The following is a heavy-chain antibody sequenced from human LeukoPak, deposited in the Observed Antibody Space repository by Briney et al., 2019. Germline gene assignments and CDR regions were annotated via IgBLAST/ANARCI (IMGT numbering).Heavy chain of an antibody. J-gene: IGHJ4*02. V-gene: IGHV4-4*02. D-gene: IGHD5-18*01. CDR2: MYHSGTT. CDR3: ARVADSYGYTSHFDY. CDR1: GGSLSSSNW. Sequence: SETLSLTCAVSGGSLSSSNWWSWVRQPPGKGLEWIGEMYHSGTTNYNPSLKSRVIVSVDKSKNQFSLRLNSVTAADTAVYYCARVADSYGYTSHFDYWGQGTLVTVSS.